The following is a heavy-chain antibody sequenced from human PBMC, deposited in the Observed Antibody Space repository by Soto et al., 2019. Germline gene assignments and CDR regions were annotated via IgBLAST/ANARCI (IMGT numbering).Heavy chain of an antibody. D-gene: IGHD3-22*01. V-gene: IGHV3-64D*06. J-gene: IGHJ4*02. CDR2: ISTNGGST. CDR3: VKGEYYYDSSGYYPFDY. CDR1: GFPFRSYS. Sequence: PGGSLRLSFSAPGFPFRSYSMHRVRQAPGEGLEYVSSISTNGGSTHYADSVKGRFTISRDNSKNTQYLQMSSLRADDTAVYYCVKGEYYYDSSGYYPFDYWGQGTLVTVSS.